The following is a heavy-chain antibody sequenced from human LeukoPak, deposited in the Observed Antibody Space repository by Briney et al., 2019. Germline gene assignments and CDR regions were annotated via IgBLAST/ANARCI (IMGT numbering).Heavy chain of an antibody. V-gene: IGHV4-59*11. J-gene: IGHJ4*02. CDR3: ASYSSGWSHYFDY. D-gene: IGHD6-19*01. CDR1: GGSISGHY. CDR2: IYYSGST. Sequence: SETLSLTCTVSGGSISGHYWSWIRQPPGKGLEWIGYIYYSGSTNYKPSLKSRVTISVDTSKNQFSLKLSSVTAADTAVYYCASYSSGWSHYFDYWGQGTLVTVSS.